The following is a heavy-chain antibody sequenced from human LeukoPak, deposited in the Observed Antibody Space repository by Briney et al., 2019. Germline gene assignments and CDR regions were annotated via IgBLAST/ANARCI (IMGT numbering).Heavy chain of an antibody. J-gene: IGHJ4*02. V-gene: IGHV1-46*01. Sequence: ASVKVSCKASGYTFTSYYMHWVRQAPGQGLEWMGIINPSGGSTSYAQKFQGRVTITRNTSISTAYMELSSLRSEDTAVYYCARAPYYDFWRGDYWGQGTLVTVSS. CDR2: INPSGGST. D-gene: IGHD3-3*01. CDR1: GYTFTSYY. CDR3: ARAPYYDFWRGDY.